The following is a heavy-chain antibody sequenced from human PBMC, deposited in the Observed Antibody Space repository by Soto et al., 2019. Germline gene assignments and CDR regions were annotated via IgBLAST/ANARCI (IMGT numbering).Heavy chain of an antibody. CDR3: AQNVDGAQFEY. V-gene: IGHV3-30*03. Sequence: QVQLVESGGGVVQPGRSLTVSCAASGFTFSNYGMHWVRQPPGKGLEWVAVISYDGNDRHYTDSVKGRFTISRDNSKKTLDLQMNSLRAEDTAVYYCAQNVDGAQFEYWGQGTLVTVSS. CDR1: GFTFSNYG. CDR2: ISYDGNDR. D-gene: IGHD1-26*01. J-gene: IGHJ4*02.